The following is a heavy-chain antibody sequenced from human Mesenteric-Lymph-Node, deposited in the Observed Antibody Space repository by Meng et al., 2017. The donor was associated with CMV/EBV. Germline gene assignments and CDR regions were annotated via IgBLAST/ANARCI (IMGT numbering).Heavy chain of an antibody. J-gene: IGHJ4*02. CDR3: ARDQAAGIFY. V-gene: IGHV4-30-4*08. D-gene: IGHD3-3*01. Sequence: SETLSLTCTVSGGSISSGDYYWSWIRQPPGKGLEWIGYIYDSGSTYYNPSLKSRVTISVDTSKNQFSLKLSSVTAADTAVYYCARDQAAGIFYWGQGTLVTVSS. CDR2: IYDSGST. CDR1: GGSISSGDYY.